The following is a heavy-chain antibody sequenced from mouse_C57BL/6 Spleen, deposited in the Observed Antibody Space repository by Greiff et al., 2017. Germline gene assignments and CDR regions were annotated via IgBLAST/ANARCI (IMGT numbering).Heavy chain of an antibody. CDR1: GFSFNTYA. CDR2: IRSKSTNYAT. J-gene: IGHJ3*01. Sequence: EVQLVESGGGLVQPKGSLKLSCAASGFSFNTYAMNWVRQAPGKGLEWVARIRSKSTNYATYYADSVKDRFTISRDDSESMLYLQMNNLKTEDTAMYYCVSHYDYDGFAYWGQGTLVTVSA. D-gene: IGHD2-4*01. V-gene: IGHV10-1*01. CDR3: VSHYDYDGFAY.